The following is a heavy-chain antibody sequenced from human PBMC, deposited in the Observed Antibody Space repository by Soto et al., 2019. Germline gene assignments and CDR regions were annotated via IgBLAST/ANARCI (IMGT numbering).Heavy chain of an antibody. CDR3: ARSTPGNPFDI. V-gene: IGHV3-21*01. Sequence: GGSLRLSCAASGFTFSTYTMNWVRQAPGKGLEWVSSISAGSRSIYYTDSLKGQSTVSRDNSKNSLYLQINSLKADDTAVYYCARSTPGNPFDIWGQGTMVTVSS. D-gene: IGHD3-10*01. CDR2: ISAGSRSI. J-gene: IGHJ3*02. CDR1: GFTFSTYT.